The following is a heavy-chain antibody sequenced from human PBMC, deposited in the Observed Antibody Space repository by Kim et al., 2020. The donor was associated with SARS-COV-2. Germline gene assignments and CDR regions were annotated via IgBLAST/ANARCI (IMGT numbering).Heavy chain of an antibody. V-gene: IGHV3-7*01. CDR2: IKQDGSEK. D-gene: IGHD3-16*01. Sequence: GGSLRLSCAASGFTFSSYWMSWVRQAPGKGLEWVANIKQDGSEKYYVDSVKGRFTISRDNAKNSLYLQMNSLRAEDTAVYYCARERFYTMYNWFDPWGQGTLVTVSS. CDR3: ARERFYTMYNWFDP. CDR1: GFTFSSYW. J-gene: IGHJ5*02.